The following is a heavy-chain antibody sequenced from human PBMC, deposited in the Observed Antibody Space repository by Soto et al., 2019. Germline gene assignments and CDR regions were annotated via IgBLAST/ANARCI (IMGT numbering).Heavy chain of an antibody. D-gene: IGHD3-22*01. J-gene: IGHJ4*02. V-gene: IGHV4-30-4*01. CDR2: IYYSGST. CDR3: ARDSKWLLPGPRYFDY. Sequence: SETLSLTCTVSGGSISSGDYYWSWIRQPPGKGLEWIGYIYYSGSTYYNPSLKSRVTISVDTSKNQFSLKLSSVTAADTAVYYCARDSKWLLPGPRYFDYWGQGTLVTVSS. CDR1: GGSISSGDYY.